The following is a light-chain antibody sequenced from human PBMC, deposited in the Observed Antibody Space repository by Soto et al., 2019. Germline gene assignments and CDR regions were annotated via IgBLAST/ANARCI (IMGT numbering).Light chain of an antibody. J-gene: IGLJ2*01. CDR3: CSYAGIMI. CDR2: EVT. V-gene: IGLV2-23*02. Sequence: QSALTQPASVSGSPGQSITISCTGTSSDVGTYNLVSWYQQHPGKAPKLMIYEVTKRPSGVSNRFSASKSGNTASLTISGLQAEDEADYYCCSYAGIMIFGGGIKLTVL. CDR1: SSDVGTYNL.